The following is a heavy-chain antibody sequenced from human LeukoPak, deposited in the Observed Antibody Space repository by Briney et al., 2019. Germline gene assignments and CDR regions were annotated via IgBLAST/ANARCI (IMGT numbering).Heavy chain of an antibody. D-gene: IGHD3-10*01. CDR3: TLIQGWGSGSYYRDF. Sequence: GGSLRLSCAASGFSISNDWMSWVRQARGKGLEWVARVKSRSAGETTDYAAPVKGRFTISRDDSKNTLYLQMNSLKTEDTAVYYCTLIQGWGSGSYYRDFWGQGTLVTVSS. J-gene: IGHJ4*02. CDR1: GFSISNDW. V-gene: IGHV3-15*01. CDR2: VKSRSAGETT.